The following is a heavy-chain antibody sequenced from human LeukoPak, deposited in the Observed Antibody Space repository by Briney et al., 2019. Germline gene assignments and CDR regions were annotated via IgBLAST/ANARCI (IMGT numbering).Heavy chain of an antibody. D-gene: IGHD1-26*01. CDR1: GVSISSYY. CDR3: ARQWELRGWFDH. CDR2: IYYSGST. J-gene: IGHJ5*02. V-gene: IGHV4-59*08. Sequence: SETLSLTCTVSGVSISSYYWSWIRQPPGKGLEWIGYIYYSGSTNYNPSLKSRVTISVDTSKNQFSLKLSSVTAADTAVYYCARQWELRGWFDHWGQGTLVTVSS.